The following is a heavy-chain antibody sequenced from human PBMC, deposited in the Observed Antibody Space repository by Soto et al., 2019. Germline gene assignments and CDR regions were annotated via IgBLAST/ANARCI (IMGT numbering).Heavy chain of an antibody. Sequence: QVQLVESGGGVVQPGRSLRLSCEASGFTFSSYGMHWVRQAPGKGLEWVAVIWYDGSNKYYADSVKGRFTISRDNSKNTMELQMNSLRAEDTAVYYGARDNSSSWYGQTNWFDPLDQGTLVTFSS. V-gene: IGHV3-33*01. CDR1: GFTFSSYG. CDR3: ARDNSSSWYGQTNWFDP. J-gene: IGHJ5*02. CDR2: IWYDGSNK. D-gene: IGHD6-13*01.